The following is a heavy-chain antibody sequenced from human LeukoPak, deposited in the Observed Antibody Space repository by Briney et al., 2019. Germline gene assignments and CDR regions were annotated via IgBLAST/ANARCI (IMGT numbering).Heavy chain of an antibody. CDR1: GYTFSSYA. CDR2: ISGSGGST. CDR3: AKAVGTVTSSGYFDY. V-gene: IGHV3-23*01. D-gene: IGHD4-17*01. J-gene: IGHJ4*02. Sequence: GGTLRLSCAASGYTFSSYAMSWVRQAPGKGLEWVSAISGSGGSTYYADSVKGRFTISRDNSKNTLYLQMNSLRAEDTAVYYCAKAVGTVTSSGYFDYWGQGTLVTVSS.